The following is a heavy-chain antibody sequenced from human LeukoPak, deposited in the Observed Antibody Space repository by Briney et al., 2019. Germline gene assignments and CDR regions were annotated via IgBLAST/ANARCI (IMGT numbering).Heavy chain of an antibody. Sequence: GGSLRLSCVASGFTFNSYAMSWVRQAPGKGLEWVSAIGGSGGSTYYADSVKGRFAVSRDDFKNTLFLQMNSLRVEDTAVYYCAKDEAPAAGSWNYYYGMDVWGQGTTVTVSS. CDR1: GFTFNSYA. V-gene: IGHV3-23*01. D-gene: IGHD6-13*01. CDR3: AKDEAPAAGSWNYYYGMDV. J-gene: IGHJ6*02. CDR2: IGGSGGST.